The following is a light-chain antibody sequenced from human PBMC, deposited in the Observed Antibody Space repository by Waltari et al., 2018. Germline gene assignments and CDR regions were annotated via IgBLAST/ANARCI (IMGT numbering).Light chain of an antibody. CDR3: QQLNSYPQT. CDR1: QGISSY. CDR2: AAS. Sequence: DIQLTQSPSFLSASVGDRVTITCRASQGISSYLAWYQQKPGKAPKLLTYAASTLQSGVPSRFSCSGSGTEFTLTISSLQPEDFATYYCQQLNSYPQTFGGGTKVEIK. V-gene: IGKV1-9*01. J-gene: IGKJ4*01.